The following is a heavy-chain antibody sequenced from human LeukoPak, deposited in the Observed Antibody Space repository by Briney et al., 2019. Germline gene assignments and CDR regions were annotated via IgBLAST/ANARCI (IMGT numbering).Heavy chain of an antibody. CDR3: ARVGDSYGYLPGYYYGMDV. D-gene: IGHD5-18*01. V-gene: IGHV4-34*01. CDR2: INHSGST. CDR1: GGSFSGYY. J-gene: IGHJ6*02. Sequence: PSETLSLTCTVYGGSFSGYYWSWIRQPPGKGLEWIGEINHSGSTNYNPSLKSRVTISVDTSKNQFSLKLSSVTAADTAVYYCARVGDSYGYLPGYYYGMDVWGQGTTVTVSS.